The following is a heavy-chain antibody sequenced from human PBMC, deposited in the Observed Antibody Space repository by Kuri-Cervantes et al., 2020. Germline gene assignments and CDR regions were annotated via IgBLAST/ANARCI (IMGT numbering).Heavy chain of an antibody. J-gene: IGHJ6*02. CDR1: GFNFSTYG. Sequence: GGSLRLSCAASGFNFSTYGMHWVRQAPGKGLDWVAVIWYDGSNKNYVDSVKGRFTISRDNSKDTLFLQMYGLRAEDTAVYYCAKGEDTAMVQGHGMDVWGQGTTVTVSS. D-gene: IGHD5-18*01. CDR2: IWYDGSNK. V-gene: IGHV3-33*03. CDR3: AKGEDTAMVQGHGMDV.